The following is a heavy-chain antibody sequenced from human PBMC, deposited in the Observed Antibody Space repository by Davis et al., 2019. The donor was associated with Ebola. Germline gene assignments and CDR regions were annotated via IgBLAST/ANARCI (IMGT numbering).Heavy chain of an antibody. CDR1: GGSISSYY. J-gene: IGHJ3*02. V-gene: IGHV4-4*07. D-gene: IGHD3-3*01. CDR3: WGGINFLEWFNQDAFEI. CDR2: IYTSGST. Sequence: PSQTLSLTCTVSGGSISSYYWSWIRQPAGKVLEWVGSIYTSGSTNYHPSCKSQVTMSVATSKNQFSLKLSSVTAADTAVYYCWGGINFLEWFNQDAFEIWGQGTMVTVSS.